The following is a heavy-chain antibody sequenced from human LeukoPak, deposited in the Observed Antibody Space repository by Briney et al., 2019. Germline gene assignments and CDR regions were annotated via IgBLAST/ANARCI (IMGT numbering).Heavy chain of an antibody. J-gene: IGHJ4*02. Sequence: PGGSLRLSCAASGFTFSNAWMIWVRQAPGKGLEWVGRIKSKTDGGTTDYAAPVEGRFTISRDDSKNTLYLQMNSLKTEDTAVYYCTTPEGAYYYGFDYWGQGTLVTVSS. CDR3: TTPEGAYYYGFDY. D-gene: IGHD3-10*01. V-gene: IGHV3-15*01. CDR2: IKSKTDGGTT. CDR1: GFTFSNAW.